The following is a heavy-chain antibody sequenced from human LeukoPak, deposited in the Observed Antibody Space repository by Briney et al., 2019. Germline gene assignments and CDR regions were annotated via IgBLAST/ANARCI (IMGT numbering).Heavy chain of an antibody. CDR2: ISTSSNI. J-gene: IGHJ4*02. D-gene: IGHD2/OR15-2a*01. V-gene: IGHV3-69-1*01. Sequence: NPGGSLRLSCAASGFTFTDYTINWVRQAPGKGLEWVSSISTSSNIYCADSVKGRFTVSRDNSKNTLSLQMNSLRAEDTAIYYCAKGGAVVLSPFDYWGQGTLVTVSS. CDR3: AKGGAVVLSPFDY. CDR1: GFTFTDYT.